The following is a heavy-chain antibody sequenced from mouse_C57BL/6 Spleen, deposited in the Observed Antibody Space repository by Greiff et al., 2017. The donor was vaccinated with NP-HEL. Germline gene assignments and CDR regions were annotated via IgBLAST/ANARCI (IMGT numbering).Heavy chain of an antibody. J-gene: IGHJ4*01. CDR3: ASRVVANYYAMDY. CDR1: GYTFTSYD. Sequence: QVQLKQSGPELVKPGASVKLSCKASGYTFTSYDINWVKQRPGQGLEWIGWIYPRDGSTTYNEKFKGKATLTVGKSSSTAYMELHSLTSEDSAVYFCASRVVANYYAMDYWGQGTSVTVSS. CDR2: IYPRDGST. V-gene: IGHV1-85*01. D-gene: IGHD1-1*01.